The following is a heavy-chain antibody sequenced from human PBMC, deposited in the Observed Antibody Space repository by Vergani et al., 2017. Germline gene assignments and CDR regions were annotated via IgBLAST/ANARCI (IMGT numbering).Heavy chain of an antibody. V-gene: IGHV4-39*01. Sequence: QVQLQESGPGLVKPSESLSLTCTVSGDSVISTDYHWGWIRQPPEKGLEWIGSMDYSGSTSYNPSLESRISISFETPKNQFFLRLTSVTAADTAVYYCASRRGACRAAYCHSYDFWGPGTLVGVSS. CDR1: GDSVISTDYH. CDR3: ASRRGACRAAYCHSYDF. J-gene: IGHJ4*02. CDR2: MDYSGST. D-gene: IGHD2-15*01.